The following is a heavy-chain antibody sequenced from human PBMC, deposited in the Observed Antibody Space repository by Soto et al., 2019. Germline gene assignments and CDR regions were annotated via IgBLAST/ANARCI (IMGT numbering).Heavy chain of an antibody. J-gene: IGHJ4*02. CDR2: INAGNGNT. CDR1: GYTFTSYA. D-gene: IGHD2-21*02. Sequence: QVQLVQSGAEVKKPGASVKVSCKASGYTFTSYAMHWVRQAPGQRLEWMGWINAGNGNTKYSQKFQGRVTITRDTSASTAYMELSNLRSEDTAVYYCARDFSGVYCGGDCYSHGPDYWGQGTLVTVSS. V-gene: IGHV1-3*01. CDR3: ARDFSGVYCGGDCYSHGPDY.